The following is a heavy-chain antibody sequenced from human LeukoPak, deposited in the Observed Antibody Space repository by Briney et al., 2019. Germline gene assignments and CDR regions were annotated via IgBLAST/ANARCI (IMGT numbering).Heavy chain of an antibody. CDR2: IRYDGSNK. Sequence: GGSLRLSCGASGSTFSNYGMHWVRQAPGKGLEWVAFIRYDGSNKYYADSVKGRFTISRDNSKNTLYLQMNSLRAEDTAVYYCAKDTVGYCSSTSCYYFDYWGQGTLVTVSS. V-gene: IGHV3-30*02. CDR1: GSTFSNYG. D-gene: IGHD2-2*01. CDR3: AKDTVGYCSSTSCYYFDY. J-gene: IGHJ4*02.